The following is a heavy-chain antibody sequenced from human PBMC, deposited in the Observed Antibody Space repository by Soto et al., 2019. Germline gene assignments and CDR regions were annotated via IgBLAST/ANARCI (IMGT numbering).Heavy chain of an antibody. D-gene: IGHD2-15*01. CDR1: GFTFSSYG. CDR2: ISYDGSDK. CDR3: AKGVVVATTCFQH. J-gene: IGHJ1*01. V-gene: IGHV3-30*18. Sequence: QVQLVESGGGVVQPGRSLRLSCAASGFTFSSYGMHWVRQAPGKGLEWVAVISYDGSDKYYADSVKGRFTISRDNSNNTRYRQVDSLRAEETAVEYCAKGVVVATTCFQHWGQGTLVTVSS.